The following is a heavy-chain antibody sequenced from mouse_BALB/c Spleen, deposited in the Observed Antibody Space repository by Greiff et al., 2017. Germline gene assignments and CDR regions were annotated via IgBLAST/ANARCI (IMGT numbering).Heavy chain of an antibody. CDR2: INPSTGYT. V-gene: IGHV1-7*01. CDR1: GYTFTSYW. J-gene: IGHJ4*01. Sequence: VQLVESGAELAKPGASVKMSCKASGYTFTSYWMHWVKQRPGQGLEWIGYINPSTGYTEYNQKFKDKATLTADKSSSTAYMQLSSLTSEDSAVYYCARFYDPYAMDYWGQGTSVTVSS. D-gene: IGHD2-3*01. CDR3: ARFYDPYAMDY.